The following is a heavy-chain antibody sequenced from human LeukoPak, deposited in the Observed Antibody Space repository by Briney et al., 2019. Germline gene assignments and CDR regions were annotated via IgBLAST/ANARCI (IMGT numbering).Heavy chain of an antibody. CDR1: GYTFNRYY. Sequence: GASVKVSCKPSGYTFNRYYIHWVRQAPGQGLEWMGWINPNSGGTNYAQKFQGRVTMTRDTSISTAYMELSRLRSDDTAVFYCATSSGWKSNIDYWGQGTLVTVSS. V-gene: IGHV1-2*02. J-gene: IGHJ4*02. CDR3: ATSSGWKSNIDY. D-gene: IGHD6-19*01. CDR2: INPNSGGT.